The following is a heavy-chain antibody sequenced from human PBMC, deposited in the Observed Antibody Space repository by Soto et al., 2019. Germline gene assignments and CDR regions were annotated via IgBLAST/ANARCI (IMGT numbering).Heavy chain of an antibody. J-gene: IGHJ5*02. Sequence: ASVKVSCKDSGYIFTSYGISWARQAPGQGLEWMGSISADNGDTKSAQKFQGRVTMTTDTSTNTGHMELRGLRYDDTAVYYCARVGDIVVVGPWFDPWGQGTLVTVSS. CDR3: ARVGDIVVVGPWFDP. D-gene: IGHD2-21*01. V-gene: IGHV1-18*01. CDR2: ISADNGDT. CDR1: GYIFTSYG.